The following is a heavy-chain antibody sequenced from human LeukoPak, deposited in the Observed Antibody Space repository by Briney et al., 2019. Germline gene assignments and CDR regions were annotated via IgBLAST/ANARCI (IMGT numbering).Heavy chain of an antibody. Sequence: ASVKVSCKASGYTFTGYYMHWVRQAPGQGLEWMGWINPNSGGTNYAQKFQGRVTMTRDTSISTAYMELSRLRSDDTAVYYCARVWKYFDWLLSGGDAFDIWGQGTMVTVSS. D-gene: IGHD3-9*01. CDR3: ARVWKYFDWLLSGGDAFDI. J-gene: IGHJ3*02. CDR2: INPNSGGT. CDR1: GYTFTGYY. V-gene: IGHV1-2*02.